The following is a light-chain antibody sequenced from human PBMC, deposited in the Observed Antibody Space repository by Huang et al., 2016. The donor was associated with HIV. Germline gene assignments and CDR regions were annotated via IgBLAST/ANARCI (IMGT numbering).Light chain of an antibody. CDR3: QQYGSSSYT. CDR1: QSIRNRY. Sequence: EIVLTQSPATLSLSPGERATLSCRATQSIRNRYLAWFQQKPGLAPRLLIYDAYNSATGIPDRFSGGGSGTDFTLTISRLEPEDFAVYYCQQYGSSSYTFGQGTKLELK. CDR2: DAY. J-gene: IGKJ2*01. V-gene: IGKV3D-20*01.